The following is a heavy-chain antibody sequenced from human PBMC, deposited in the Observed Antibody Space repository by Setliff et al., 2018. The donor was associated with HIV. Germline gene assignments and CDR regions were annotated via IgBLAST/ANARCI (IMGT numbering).Heavy chain of an antibody. CDR1: GYNFSTYY. CDR2: INPSSGST. J-gene: IGHJ4*02. CDR3: AWGTQRPIDS. D-gene: IGHD3-16*01. Sequence: ASVKVSCKASGYNFSTYYMHWVRQAPGQGLEWMGIINPSSGSTTYAQKFQGRVTMTRDTSTSTVYMELSSLRFEDTAVYYCAWGTQRPIDSWGQGTLVTVSS. V-gene: IGHV1-46*03.